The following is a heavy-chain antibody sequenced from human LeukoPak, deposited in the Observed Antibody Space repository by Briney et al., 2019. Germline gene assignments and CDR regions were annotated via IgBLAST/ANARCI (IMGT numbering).Heavy chain of an antibody. CDR2: FDPEDGET. CDR3: ATVGSGSNYSQFDY. Sequence: ASAWLSYKVSGYTLTELSMNWVRQAPGKGLEWMGGFDPEDGETIYAQKFQGRVTMTEDTSTDTAYMELSSLRSEDTAVYYCATVGSGSNYSQFDYWGQETMV. V-gene: IGHV1-24*01. J-gene: IGHJ4*02. D-gene: IGHD1-26*01. CDR1: GYTLTELS.